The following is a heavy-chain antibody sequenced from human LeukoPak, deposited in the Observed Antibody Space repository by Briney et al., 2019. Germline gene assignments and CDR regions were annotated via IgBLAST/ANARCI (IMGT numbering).Heavy chain of an antibody. CDR3: ARAQVGAPTDL. CDR1: GFTFSSYS. CDR2: IHGDGDNI. Sequence: QSGGSLRLSCAASGFTFSSYSMNWVRQAPGKGLEWVARIHGDGDNISYADSVRGRFTISRDNAKDTLYLHMNSLRPEDTAVYYCARAQVGAPTDLWGQGTLVTVSS. V-gene: IGHV3-74*01. D-gene: IGHD1-26*01. J-gene: IGHJ5*02.